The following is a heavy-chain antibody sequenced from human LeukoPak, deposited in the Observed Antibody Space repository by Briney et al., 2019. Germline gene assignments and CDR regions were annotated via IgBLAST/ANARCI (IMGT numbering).Heavy chain of an antibody. Sequence: PGGSLRLSCAASGFTFSSYAMHWVRQAPGKGLEWVAVISYDGSNKYYADSVKGRFTISRDNSKNTLCLQMNSLRAEDTAVYYCARVEEGGEGYFDYWGQGTLVTVSS. CDR2: ISYDGSNK. J-gene: IGHJ4*02. V-gene: IGHV3-30*01. CDR3: ARVEEGGEGYFDY. CDR1: GFTFSSYA. D-gene: IGHD3-16*01.